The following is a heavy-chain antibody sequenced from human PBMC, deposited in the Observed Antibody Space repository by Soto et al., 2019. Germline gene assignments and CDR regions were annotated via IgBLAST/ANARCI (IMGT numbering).Heavy chain of an antibody. CDR2: INAGNGNT. D-gene: IGHD3-3*01. V-gene: IGHV1-3*01. CDR1: GYTFTSYA. J-gene: IGHJ6*02. CDR3: ARERYYDFWSGYYYYYYGMDV. Sequence: ASVKVSCKASGYTFTSYAMHWVRQAPGQRLEWMGWINAGNGNTKYSQKFQGRVTITRDTSASTAYMELSSLRSEDTAVYYCARERYYDFWSGYYYYYYGMDVWRQGTTVTVSS.